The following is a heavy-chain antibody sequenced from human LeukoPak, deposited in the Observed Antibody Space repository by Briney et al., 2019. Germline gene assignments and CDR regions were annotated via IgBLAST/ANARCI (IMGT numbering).Heavy chain of an antibody. CDR2: LYHSGST. Sequence: SDTLSLTCAVSGYSISSGYYWGWVRQPPGNVLERSGSLYHSGSTYYNPSRHSQVTISVYTSKNQFSPKLSSVTAADTAVHYCARHTYYYDSSGLYYFDYWGQGTLVTVSS. J-gene: IGHJ4*02. CDR1: GYSISSGYY. CDR3: ARHTYYYDSSGLYYFDY. V-gene: IGHV4-38-2*01. D-gene: IGHD3-22*01.